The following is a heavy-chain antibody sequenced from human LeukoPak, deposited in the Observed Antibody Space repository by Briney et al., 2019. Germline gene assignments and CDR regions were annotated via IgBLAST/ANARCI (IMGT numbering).Heavy chain of an antibody. J-gene: IGHJ6*03. CDR3: SRDGGYDSDYYYHYMDV. CDR1: RGSTSTYY. D-gene: IGHD5-12*01. Sequence: PSETLSLTCTVSRGSTSTYYWSWLRQPAAKGLEWIGRIYPSGNTNFNPSLIRRVTISIDTSKNQFSPTFTSVTAAAPAVYYLSRDGGYDSDYYYHYMDVWGKGRTVT. CDR2: IYPSGNT. V-gene: IGHV4-4*07.